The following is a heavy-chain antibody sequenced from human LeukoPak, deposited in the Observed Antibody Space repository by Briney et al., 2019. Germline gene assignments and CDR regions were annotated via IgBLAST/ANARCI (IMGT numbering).Heavy chain of an antibody. CDR1: GFTFSSYS. V-gene: IGHV3-21*01. J-gene: IGHJ4*02. D-gene: IGHD6-6*01. Sequence: PVGSLRLSCAASGFTFSSYSMNWVRQTPGHGLEWVSCISSSSSYIYYADSVKGRFTISKDNAKNSPYLQMNRLRAEDTAVYYCARDRGGKIAARVDYWGQGTLVTVSS. CDR3: ARDRGGKIAARVDY. CDR2: ISSSSSYI.